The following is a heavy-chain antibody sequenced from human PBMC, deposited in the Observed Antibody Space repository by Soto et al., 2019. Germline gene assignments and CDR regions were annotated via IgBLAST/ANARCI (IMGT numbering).Heavy chain of an antibody. Sequence: QVQLQQWGAGLLKPSETLSLTCAVYGGSFSGYYWSWIRQPPGKGLEWIGEINHSGSTNYNPSLKSRVTISVDTSKNQFSLKLSSVTAADTAVYYCARGDSSSSRDYYYGMDVWGQGTTVTVSS. CDR1: GGSFSGYY. D-gene: IGHD6-6*01. J-gene: IGHJ6*02. CDR2: INHSGST. CDR3: ARGDSSSSRDYYYGMDV. V-gene: IGHV4-34*01.